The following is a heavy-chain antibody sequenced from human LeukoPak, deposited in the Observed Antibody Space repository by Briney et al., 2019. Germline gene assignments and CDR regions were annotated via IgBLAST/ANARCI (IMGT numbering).Heavy chain of an antibody. Sequence: SETLSLTCTVSGGSISDYYWNWMRQPPGKGLEWIGYIYYSARTNYNPSLKSRVSISVDTSKNLFSLKLSSVTAADTAVYYCARDFRGSVDAFDIWGQGTMVAVSS. V-gene: IGHV4-59*01. CDR1: GGSISDYY. J-gene: IGHJ3*02. CDR3: ARDFRGSVDAFDI. CDR2: IYYSART.